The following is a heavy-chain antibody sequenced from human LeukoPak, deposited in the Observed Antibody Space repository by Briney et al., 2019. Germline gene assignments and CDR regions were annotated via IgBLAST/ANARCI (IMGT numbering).Heavy chain of an antibody. CDR3: ARDLSATLFLDY. Sequence: GGSLRLSCAASGFTFSSYAMSWVRQAPGKGLEWVAVISYDGRNKYYADSVKGRFTISRDNSKNTLYLQMNSLRAEDTAVYYCARDLSATLFLDYWGQGTLVTVSS. CDR2: ISYDGRNK. CDR1: GFTFSSYA. D-gene: IGHD1-26*01. V-gene: IGHV3-30*04. J-gene: IGHJ4*02.